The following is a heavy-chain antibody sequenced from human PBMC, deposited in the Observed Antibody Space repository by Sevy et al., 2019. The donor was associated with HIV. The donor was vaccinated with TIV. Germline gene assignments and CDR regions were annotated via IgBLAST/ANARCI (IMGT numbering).Heavy chain of an antibody. J-gene: IGHJ5*02. CDR2: IHYTGTT. D-gene: IGHD5-12*01. CDR1: GGSISAYH. Sequence: SETLSLTCTVSGGSISAYHWSWIRQPPGKGLEYIGYIHYTGTTNYNPSLTGRVTISVDTSKNQFYLKLCSVTAADTALYYCARAPPVRSGDDSLNWFDPWGQGTLVTVSS. V-gene: IGHV4-59*01. CDR3: ARAPPVRSGDDSLNWFDP.